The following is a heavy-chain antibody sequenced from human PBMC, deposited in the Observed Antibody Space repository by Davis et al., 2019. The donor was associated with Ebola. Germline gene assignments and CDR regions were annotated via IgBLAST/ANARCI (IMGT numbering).Heavy chain of an antibody. Sequence: MPSETLSLTCTVSGGSISSYYWSWIRQPPGKGLECIGYIYYTGRGNTNYNPSLKSRVTISLDTSKNQFSLRLRSVTAADTAVYYCTRLTTDSSGWYFYGMDVWGKGTTVTVSS. V-gene: IGHV4-59*01. CDR1: GGSISSYY. CDR2: IYYTGRGNT. J-gene: IGHJ6*04. CDR3: TRLTTDSSGWYFYGMDV. D-gene: IGHD6-19*01.